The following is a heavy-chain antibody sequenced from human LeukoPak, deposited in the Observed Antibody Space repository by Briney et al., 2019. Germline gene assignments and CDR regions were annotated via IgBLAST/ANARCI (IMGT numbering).Heavy chain of an antibody. D-gene: IGHD3-10*02. J-gene: IGHJ6*04. Sequence: GGSLRLSCAASGFTFSSYEMNWVRQAPGKGLEWVSYISSSGSTIYYAESVKGRFTISRDNAENSLYLQMNSLRAEDTAVYYCAELGITMIGGVWGKGTTVTISS. CDR2: ISSSGSTI. CDR1: GFTFSSYE. CDR3: AELGITMIGGV. V-gene: IGHV3-48*03.